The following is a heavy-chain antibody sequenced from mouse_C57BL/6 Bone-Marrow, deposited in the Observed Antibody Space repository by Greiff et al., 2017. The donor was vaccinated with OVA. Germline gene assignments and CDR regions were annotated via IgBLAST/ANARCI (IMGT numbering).Heavy chain of an antibody. Sequence: EVQLQQSGTVLARPGASVKMSCKTSGYTFTSYWMHWVKQRPGQGLEWIGAIYPGNSDTSYNQKFKGKAKLTAVTSASTAYMELSSLTNEDSAVYYCTRCHLFAYWGQGTLVTVSA. V-gene: IGHV1-5*01. CDR2: IYPGNSDT. CDR3: TRCHLFAY. CDR1: GYTFTSYW. J-gene: IGHJ3*01. D-gene: IGHD6-1*01.